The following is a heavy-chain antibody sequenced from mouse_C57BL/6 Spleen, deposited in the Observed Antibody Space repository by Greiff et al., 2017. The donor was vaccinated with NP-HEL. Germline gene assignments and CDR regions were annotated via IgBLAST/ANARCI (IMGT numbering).Heavy chain of an antibody. CDR2: IYPGSGST. CDR3: ARMDIYYGNYDY. J-gene: IGHJ2*01. V-gene: IGHV1-55*01. Sequence: VQLQQPGAELVKPGASVKMSCKASGYTFTSYWITWVKQRPGQGLEWIGDIYPGSGSTNYNEKFKSKATLTVDTSSSTAYMQLSSLTSEDSAVYYCARMDIYYGNYDYWGQGTTLTVSS. CDR1: GYTFTSYW. D-gene: IGHD2-1*01.